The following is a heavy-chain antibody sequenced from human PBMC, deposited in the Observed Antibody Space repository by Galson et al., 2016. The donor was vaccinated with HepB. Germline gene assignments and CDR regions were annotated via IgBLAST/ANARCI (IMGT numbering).Heavy chain of an antibody. CDR1: GGSISNYY. D-gene: IGHD6-13*01. CDR3: ARGGRYSSSWYYYQFGMDV. J-gene: IGHJ6*02. CDR2: IFYSGST. V-gene: IGHV4-59*01. Sequence: SETLSLTCTVSGGSISNYYWSWIRQPPGKGLEWIGYIFYSGSTKYNPSLKSRLTISVDTSKNQFSLKLSSVTAADTAVYYCARGGRYSSSWYYYQFGMDVWGQGTTVTVSS.